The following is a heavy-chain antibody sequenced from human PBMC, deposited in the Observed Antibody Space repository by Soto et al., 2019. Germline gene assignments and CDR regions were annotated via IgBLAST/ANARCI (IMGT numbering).Heavy chain of an antibody. CDR2: INHSGST. CDR3: AQTHGWPGFDY. D-gene: IGHD6-19*01. CDR1: GGSLSGYY. Sequence: SDTLSLTCAVYGGSLSGYYWSWIRQPPGKGLEWIGDINHSGSTNYNPSLKSRVTISVDTSKNQFSLKLGSVTAADTAVYYCAQTHGWPGFDYWGQGILVTVSS. V-gene: IGHV4-34*01. J-gene: IGHJ4*02.